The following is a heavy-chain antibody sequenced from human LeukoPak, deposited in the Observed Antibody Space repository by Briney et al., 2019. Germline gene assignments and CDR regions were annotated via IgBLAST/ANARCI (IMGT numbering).Heavy chain of an antibody. V-gene: IGHV1-46*01. CDR3: ARDDYGDYV. CDR2: INPSGGST. D-gene: IGHD4-17*01. J-gene: IGHJ4*02. CDR1: GYTFTSYY. Sequence: ASVRVSCKASGYTFTSYYMHWVRQAPGQGLEWMGIINPSGGSTSYAQKFQRILTMTRDTSTSTVYMELSSLRSEDTAVYYCARDDYGDYVWGQGTLVTVSS.